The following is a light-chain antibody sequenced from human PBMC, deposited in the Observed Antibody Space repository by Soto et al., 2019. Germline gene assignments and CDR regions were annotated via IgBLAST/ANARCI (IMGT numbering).Light chain of an antibody. CDR1: QSVRSTF. Sequence: VLPQSPDTLSLSPGDRVTLSCRASQSVRSTFLAWYQQKPGQAPRLLIYGASNRATGIPDRFSGSASGTDFTLTISILEPDDSAVYYCQQYHDSPRNTFGQGTKLEIK. CDR2: GAS. V-gene: IGKV3-20*01. J-gene: IGKJ2*01. CDR3: QQYHDSPRNT.